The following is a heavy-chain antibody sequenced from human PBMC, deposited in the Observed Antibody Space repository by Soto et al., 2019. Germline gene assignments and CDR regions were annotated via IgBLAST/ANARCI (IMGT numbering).Heavy chain of an antibody. Sequence: GGSLRLSCAASGLTFSSYAMSWVRQAPGKGLEWVSAIYSGGSTYYADSVKGRFTISRDNSKNTLYLQMNSLRAEDTAVYYCARDEWRRSGMDVWGQGTTVTVS. J-gene: IGHJ6*02. CDR1: GLTFSSYA. V-gene: IGHV3-66*01. CDR3: ARDEWRRSGMDV. D-gene: IGHD3-3*01. CDR2: IYSGGST.